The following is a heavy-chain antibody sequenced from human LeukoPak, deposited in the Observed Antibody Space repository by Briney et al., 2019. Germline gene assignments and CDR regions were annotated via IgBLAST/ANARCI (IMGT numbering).Heavy chain of an antibody. D-gene: IGHD2-2*02. Sequence: GGSLRLSRAASGFTFDDYAMHWGRQAPGRGLEWVSSINWNSVSIGYADAVKGRFTISRDNAKNSLYLQMNNLRAEDMALYYCAKGSSYTETYYFDYWGQGTPVTVSS. CDR3: AKGSSYTETYYFDY. J-gene: IGHJ4*02. CDR1: GFTFDDYA. CDR2: INWNSVSI. V-gene: IGHV3-9*03.